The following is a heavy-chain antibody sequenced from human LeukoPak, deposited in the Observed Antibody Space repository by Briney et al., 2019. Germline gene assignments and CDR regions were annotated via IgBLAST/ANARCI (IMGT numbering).Heavy chain of an antibody. Sequence: GGSLRLSCAASGFTFSSYWMSWVRQAPGKGLEWVANIKQDGSEKYYVDSVKGRFTISRDNAKNSLYLQMNSLRAEDTAVYYCASTIGVTYDILTGFDYWGQGTLVTVSS. CDR1: GFTFSSYW. D-gene: IGHD3-9*01. CDR3: ASTIGVTYDILTGFDY. V-gene: IGHV3-7*01. CDR2: IKQDGSEK. J-gene: IGHJ4*02.